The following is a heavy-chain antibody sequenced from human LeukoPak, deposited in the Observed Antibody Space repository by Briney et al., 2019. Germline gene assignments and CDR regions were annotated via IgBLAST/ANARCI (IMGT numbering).Heavy chain of an antibody. CDR2: IYYSGST. Sequence: SETLSLTCTVSGGSISSYYWSWIRQPPGKGLEWIGYIYYSGSTNYNPSLKSRVTISVDTSKNQFSLKLSSVTAADTAVYYCARDSSGWYFDYWGQGTLVTVSS. D-gene: IGHD6-19*01. CDR3: ARDSSGWYFDY. V-gene: IGHV4-59*12. J-gene: IGHJ4*02. CDR1: GGSISSYY.